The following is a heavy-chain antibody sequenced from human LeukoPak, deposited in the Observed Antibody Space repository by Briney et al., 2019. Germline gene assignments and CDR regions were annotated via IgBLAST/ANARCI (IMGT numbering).Heavy chain of an antibody. J-gene: IGHJ4*02. D-gene: IGHD3-10*01. CDR2: IYHSGST. CDR3: ASFYYGSGSYSRLAYFDY. CDR1: GGSISSSNW. Sequence: SGTLSLTCAVSGGSISSSNWWSWVRQPPGKGLEWIGEIYHSGSTNYNPSLKSRVTISVDKSKNQFSLKLSSLTAADTAVYYCASFYYGSGSYSRLAYFDYWGQGTLVTVSS. V-gene: IGHV4-4*02.